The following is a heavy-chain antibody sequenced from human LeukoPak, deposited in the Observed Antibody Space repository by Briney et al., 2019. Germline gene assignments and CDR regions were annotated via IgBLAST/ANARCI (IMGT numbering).Heavy chain of an antibody. Sequence: ASVKVSCKAPGYTFTGYYMHWVRQAPGQGLEWMGWINPNSGGTNYAQKFQGRVTMTRDTSISTAYMELSRLRSDDTAVYYCAREYCSSTSCYWESWFDPWGQGTLVTVSS. D-gene: IGHD2-2*01. CDR3: AREYCSSTSCYWESWFDP. CDR1: GYTFTGYY. CDR2: INPNSGGT. J-gene: IGHJ5*02. V-gene: IGHV1-2*02.